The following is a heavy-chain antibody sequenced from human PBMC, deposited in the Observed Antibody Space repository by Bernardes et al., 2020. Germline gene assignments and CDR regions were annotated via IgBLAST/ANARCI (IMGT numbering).Heavy chain of an antibody. CDR3: ARGEGDYIWGSYRSYYFDY. V-gene: IGHV4-59*01. Sequence: SEPLSLTCTVSGGSISSYYWSWIRQPPGKGLEWIGYIYYSGSTNYNPSLKSRVTISVDTSKNQFSLKLSSVTAADTAVYYCARGEGDYIWGSYRSYYFDYWGQGTLVTVSS. CDR2: IYYSGST. J-gene: IGHJ4*02. D-gene: IGHD3-16*02. CDR1: GGSISSYY.